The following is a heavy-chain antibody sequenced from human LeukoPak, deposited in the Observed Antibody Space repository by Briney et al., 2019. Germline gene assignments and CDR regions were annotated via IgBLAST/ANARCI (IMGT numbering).Heavy chain of an antibody. D-gene: IGHD4-17*01. V-gene: IGHV3-48*03. CDR2: ISGSGKNI. CDR1: GFTFSNYE. CDR3: ARQSGTMVTTRFDY. J-gene: IGHJ4*02. Sequence: GSLRLSCAASGFTFSNYEMNWVRQAPGKGLEWVSYISGSGKNIYYADSVKGRFTISRDNAKNSLYLQMNSLRAEDTAIYYCARQSGTMVTTRFDYWGQGTLVTVSS.